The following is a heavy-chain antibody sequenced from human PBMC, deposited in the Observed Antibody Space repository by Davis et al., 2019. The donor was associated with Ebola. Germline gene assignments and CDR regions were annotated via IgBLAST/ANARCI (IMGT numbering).Heavy chain of an antibody. J-gene: IGHJ6*02. CDR3: ARQPGTYGVNQWMEYGLDV. CDR2: IYPYDFDT. Sequence: GESLKISCKTSGYIFHRIWIGWVRQMPGKDLEWIGIIYPYDFDTRYNPSLQGRFTISADLSTSTTYLQSDSLQAADTAIYYCARQPGTYGVNQWMEYGLDVWGQGTTVIVSS. CDR1: GYIFHRIW. V-gene: IGHV5-51*01. D-gene: IGHD6-19*01.